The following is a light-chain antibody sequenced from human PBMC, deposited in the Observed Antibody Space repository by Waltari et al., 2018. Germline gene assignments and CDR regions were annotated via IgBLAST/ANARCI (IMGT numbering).Light chain of an antibody. J-gene: IGLJ3*02. V-gene: IGLV3-1*01. CDR2: QDT. CDR3: QALGTGAWV. CDR1: ILGNKY. Sequence: SYELTQPPSVSVSPGQTASITCSGDILGNKYASWYQQKPGQSTLLVIYQDTKRPSEIPERFSGSRSANAATLTITGTQAMDEADYYCQALGTGAWVFGGGTKLTVL.